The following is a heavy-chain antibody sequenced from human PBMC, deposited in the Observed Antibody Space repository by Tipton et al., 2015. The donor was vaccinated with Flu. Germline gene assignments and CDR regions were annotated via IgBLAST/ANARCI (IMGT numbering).Heavy chain of an antibody. D-gene: IGHD6-13*01. CDR3: ARLSSNWYHQLDN. Sequence: TLSPTCSVSGGSISSYYWSWIRQSPGKGLEWIGYISYSGSTNYNPSLKSRVTISVDTSKNQFSLELSSVTAADTAVYYCARLSSNWYHQLDNWGQGTLVTVSS. J-gene: IGHJ4*02. V-gene: IGHV4-59*07. CDR2: ISYSGST. CDR1: GGSISSYY.